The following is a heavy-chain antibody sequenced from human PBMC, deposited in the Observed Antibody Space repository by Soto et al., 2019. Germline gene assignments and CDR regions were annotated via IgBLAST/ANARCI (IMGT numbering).Heavy chain of an antibody. Sequence: ESGGGVVQPGRSLRLSCAASGFTFSSYGMHWVRQAPGKGLEWVAVIWYDGSNKYYADSVKGRFTISRDNSKNTLYLQMNSLRAEDTAVYYCARDQGYYYGMDVWGQGTTVTVSS. CDR1: GFTFSSYG. CDR2: IWYDGSNK. CDR3: ARDQGYYYGMDV. V-gene: IGHV3-33*01. J-gene: IGHJ6*02.